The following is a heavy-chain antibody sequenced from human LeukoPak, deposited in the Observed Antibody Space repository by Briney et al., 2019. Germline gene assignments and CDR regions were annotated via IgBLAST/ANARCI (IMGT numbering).Heavy chain of an antibody. J-gene: IGHJ5*02. CDR2: INPNSGGT. V-gene: IGHV1-2*02. CDR3: ARGYCSSTSCSAWWFDP. D-gene: IGHD2-2*01. CDR1: XYTFTGYY. Sequence: VASVXXSCKAXXYTFTGYYMHWGRQAPGQGVEWMGWINPNSGGTNYSQKFQGRVNITRDTSINTAYLEVRRMGSDDTAVYCCARGYCSSTSCSAWWFDPWGQGTLVTVSS.